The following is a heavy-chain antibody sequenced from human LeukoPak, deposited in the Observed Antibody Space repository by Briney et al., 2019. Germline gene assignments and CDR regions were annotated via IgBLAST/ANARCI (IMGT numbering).Heavy chain of an antibody. J-gene: IGHJ3*02. D-gene: IGHD1-1*01. Sequence: PSETLSLTCTVSGGSISSYYWNWIRQPPGKGLEWIGYIYNSGSTAYNPSLKSRVTISLDTSKNQFSLRLTSVTAADTAVYYCASSPGGTAAFDIWGQGTMVTVSS. CDR3: ASSPGGTAAFDI. V-gene: IGHV4-59*01. CDR1: GGSISSYY. CDR2: IYNSGST.